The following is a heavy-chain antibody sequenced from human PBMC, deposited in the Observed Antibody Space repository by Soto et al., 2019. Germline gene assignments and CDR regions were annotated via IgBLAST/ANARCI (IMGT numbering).Heavy chain of an antibody. CDR1: VFTFSNYA. CDR2: IGGGDDI. D-gene: IGHD3-3*02. V-gene: IGHV3-23*01. J-gene: IGHJ3*01. Sequence: VHLLESGGGLVQPGGSLRLSCEDSVFTFSNYAVAWVRQTPGEGPEWVSTIGGGDDIFYAESVKGRFIISRDDSRSTMYLQMDNLRVEDTAIYFCAKDSISFIGIYDAFDVWGQGTVVTVSS. CDR3: AKDSISFIGIYDAFDV.